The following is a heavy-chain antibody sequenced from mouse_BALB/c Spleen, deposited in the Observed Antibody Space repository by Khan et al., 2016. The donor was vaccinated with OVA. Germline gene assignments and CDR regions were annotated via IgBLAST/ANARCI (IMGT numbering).Heavy chain of an antibody. V-gene: IGHV5-6-4*01. CDR1: GFTFRSYS. Sequence: VQLKESGGGLVKPGGSLRLSCAASGFTFRSYSLSWVRQTPGKGLEWVATITSGGSYTSYPDGVKGRLTLSSDNAKNTLYLQISMLKSEDTASYYCTSDRNYYGRSFYFDYWGQCTTLTVSS. CDR3: TSDRNYYGRSFYFDY. CDR2: ITSGGSYT. D-gene: IGHD1-1*01. J-gene: IGHJ2*01.